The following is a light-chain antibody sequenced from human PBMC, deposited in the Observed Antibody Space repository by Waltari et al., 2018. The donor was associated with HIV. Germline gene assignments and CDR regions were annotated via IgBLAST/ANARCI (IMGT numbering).Light chain of an antibody. J-gene: IGKJ2*01. Sequence: EIVLTPSPGTLSLSPGERANLSCRASQSVSRSYFALYHQEPGQAPMLLIYAASRRATGIPDRISGRGSGTDFTLTISGLEPEDFAVYYCQQYGSSPYTFGQGTNLEIK. CDR2: AAS. CDR1: QSVSRSY. V-gene: IGKV3-20*01. CDR3: QQYGSSPYT.